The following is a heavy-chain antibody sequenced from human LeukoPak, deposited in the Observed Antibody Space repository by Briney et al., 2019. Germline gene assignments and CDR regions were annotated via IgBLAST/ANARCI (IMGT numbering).Heavy chain of an antibody. Sequence: GASVKVSCKASGYTFTGYYMHWVRQAPGQGLDWMGWINPNGGGTNYAQKFLGRVTMTRDMSISTGYMELSSLRSDDTAVYYCVRESTGDLSFDHWGQGTLVTVSS. J-gene: IGHJ4*02. CDR1: GYTFTGYY. V-gene: IGHV1-2*02. CDR2: INPNGGGT. CDR3: VRESTGDLSFDH. D-gene: IGHD3-10*01.